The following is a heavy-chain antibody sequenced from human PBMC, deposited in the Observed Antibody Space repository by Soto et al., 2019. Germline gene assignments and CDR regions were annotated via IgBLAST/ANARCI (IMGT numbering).Heavy chain of an antibody. D-gene: IGHD5-18*01. CDR1: GATLSTHG. Sequence: SVKVSCKASGATLSTHGISWVRQAPGQGLEWMGGTIPIIGTTDYAEKFQGRVKITADESTTTSYMELSSLRPDDTAVYYCAAGDSSDTGDYWGQGTLVTVSS. V-gene: IGHV1-69*13. J-gene: IGHJ4*02. CDR3: AAGDSSDTGDY. CDR2: TIPIIGTT.